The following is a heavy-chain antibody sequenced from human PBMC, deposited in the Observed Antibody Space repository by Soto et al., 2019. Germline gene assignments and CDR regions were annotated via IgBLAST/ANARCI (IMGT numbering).Heavy chain of an antibody. CDR2: ISGYNGRT. J-gene: IGHJ6*02. CDR3: ARDNRKELWVEGLNAMDV. Sequence: QIQLVQSGPDVKKPGASVKVSCKASGYTFSTYGLSWVRQAPGQGLEWMGWISGYNGRTNYAQKFRGRVTLTTDPAASTAYMELRSLRPDDTAMYYCARDNRKELWVEGLNAMDVWGQGTTVTVSS. V-gene: IGHV1-18*01. D-gene: IGHD3-10*01. CDR1: GYTFSTYG.